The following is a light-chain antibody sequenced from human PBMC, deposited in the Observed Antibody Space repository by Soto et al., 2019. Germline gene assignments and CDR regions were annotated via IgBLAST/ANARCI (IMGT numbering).Light chain of an antibody. Sequence: DIQMTQSPSILSASVGDSVTITCRASQSISSWLAWYQQKPGKAPKLLIFAASSLQMGVPARFSGSRSGPDFTLTISSLQPEDFATYYCQQSYSSPPTFGQGTKVDIK. J-gene: IGKJ1*01. V-gene: IGKV1-39*01. CDR2: AAS. CDR1: QSISSW. CDR3: QQSYSSPPT.